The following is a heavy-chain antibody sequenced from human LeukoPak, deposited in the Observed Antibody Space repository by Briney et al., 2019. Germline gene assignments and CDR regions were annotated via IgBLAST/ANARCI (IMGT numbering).Heavy chain of an antibody. CDR2: ISGSGGST. Sequence: PGGSLRLSCAASGFTFGSYAMSWVRQAPGKGLEWVSAISGSGGSTYYADSVKGRFTISRDNSKNTLYLQMNSLRAEDTAVYYCAKGYSSSWYRDAFDIWGQGTMVTVSS. CDR1: GFTFGSYA. D-gene: IGHD6-13*01. CDR3: AKGYSSSWYRDAFDI. J-gene: IGHJ3*02. V-gene: IGHV3-23*01.